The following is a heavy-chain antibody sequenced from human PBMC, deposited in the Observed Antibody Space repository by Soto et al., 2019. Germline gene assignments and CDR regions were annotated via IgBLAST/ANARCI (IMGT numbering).Heavy chain of an antibody. CDR3: AKGVNWLDYYYMDV. Sequence: GGSLRLSCAASGFTFSSYAMSWVRQAPGKGLDWVSAISGRGGSTYYADSVKGRFTISRDNSKNTLYLQMNSLRAEDTAVYYCAKGVNWLDYYYMDVWGKGTTVTVSS. D-gene: IGHD2-8*01. CDR2: ISGRGGST. V-gene: IGHV3-23*01. J-gene: IGHJ6*03. CDR1: GFTFSSYA.